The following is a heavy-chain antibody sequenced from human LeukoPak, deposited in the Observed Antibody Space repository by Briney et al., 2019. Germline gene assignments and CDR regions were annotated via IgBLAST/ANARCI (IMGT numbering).Heavy chain of an antibody. CDR1: GGSFSGYY. CDR2: INHSGST. Sequence: PSETLSLTCAVYGGSFSGYYWSWIRQPPGKGLEWIGEINHSGSTNYNPSLKSRVTISVDTSKNQFSLKLSSVTAADTAVYYCARPYDGNSLFSFDYWGQGTLVTVSS. J-gene: IGHJ4*02. D-gene: IGHD4-23*01. V-gene: IGHV4-34*01. CDR3: ARPYDGNSLFSFDY.